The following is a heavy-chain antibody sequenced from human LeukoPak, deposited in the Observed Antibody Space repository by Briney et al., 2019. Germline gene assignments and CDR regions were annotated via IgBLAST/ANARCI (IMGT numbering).Heavy chain of an antibody. CDR2: IYYSGST. D-gene: IGHD3-3*01. J-gene: IGHJ3*01. Sequence: SETLSLTCTVSGGSISSHYWSWIRQPPGKGLEWIGYIYYSGSTNCNPSLKSRVTISVDTSKNQFSLKLSSVTAADTAVYYCARVTHSITIFGVGKNHAFDVWGQGTMVTVSS. CDR3: ARVTHSITIFGVGKNHAFDV. CDR1: GGSISSHY. V-gene: IGHV4-59*11.